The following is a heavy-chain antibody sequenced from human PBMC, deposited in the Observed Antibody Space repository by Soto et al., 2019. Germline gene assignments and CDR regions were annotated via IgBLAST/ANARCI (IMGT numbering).Heavy chain of an antibody. CDR3: ARLRASGWYMGGYLDS. Sequence: GGSLRLSCVVSGFTFSDYYMSWLRQAPGKGLEWVSYIVTSSAYTKYADFVKGRFSISRDNAKNSLYLETNSLRVEDTAVYYCARLRASGWYMGGYLDSWGQGTLVTVSS. J-gene: IGHJ4*02. D-gene: IGHD6-13*01. V-gene: IGHV3-11*06. CDR1: GFTFSDYY. CDR2: IVTSSAYT.